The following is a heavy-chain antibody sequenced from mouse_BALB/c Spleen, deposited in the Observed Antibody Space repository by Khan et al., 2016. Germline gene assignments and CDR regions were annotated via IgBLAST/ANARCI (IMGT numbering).Heavy chain of an antibody. CDR3: TNIYDGYYEFAY. J-gene: IGHJ3*01. CDR2: ISSGGSYI. D-gene: IGHD2-3*01. V-gene: IGHV5-6-4*01. CDR1: GFIFSSYT. Sequence: EVELVESGGGLVKPGRSLKLSCAASGFIFSSYTMSWVRQTPEKRLEWVATISSGGSYIYYPDSVKGRFTISRDNAKKTLHLQMRSLKSEDTAMYYCTNIYDGYYEFAYWGQGTLVTVSA.